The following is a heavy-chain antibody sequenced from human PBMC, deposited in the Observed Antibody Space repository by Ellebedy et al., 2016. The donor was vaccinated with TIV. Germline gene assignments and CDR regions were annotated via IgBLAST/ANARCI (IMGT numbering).Heavy chain of an antibody. CDR3: ARDTSLAQDFDF. V-gene: IGHV3-74*01. Sequence: GGSLRLXXAASGFTFNSYWMHWVRQAPGKGLVWVSRINSDGSSTNYADSVKGRFTISRDNAKNTLYLQLNSLRAEDTAVYYCARDTSLAQDFDFWGQGTLVAVSS. D-gene: IGHD3-3*02. CDR1: GFTFNSYW. J-gene: IGHJ4*02. CDR2: INSDGSST.